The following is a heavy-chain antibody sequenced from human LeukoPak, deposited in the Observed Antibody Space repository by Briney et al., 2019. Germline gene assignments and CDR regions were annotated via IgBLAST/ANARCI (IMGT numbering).Heavy chain of an antibody. J-gene: IGHJ5*02. CDR1: GGTFSSYA. D-gene: IGHD5-24*01. CDR2: IIPIFGTA. CDR3: ARSIGDGYNNWFDP. Sequence: GASVKVSCKASGGTFSSYAISWVRQAAGQGLEWMGGIIPIFGTANYAQKFQGRVTITADESTSTAYMELSSLRSEDTAVYYCARSIGDGYNNWFDPWGQGTLVTFSS. V-gene: IGHV1-69*13.